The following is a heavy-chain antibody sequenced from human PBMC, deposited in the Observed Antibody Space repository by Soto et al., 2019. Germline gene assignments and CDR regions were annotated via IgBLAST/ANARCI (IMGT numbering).Heavy chain of an antibody. V-gene: IGHV4-59*08. Sequence: PSETLSLTCAVYGGSFSGYYWSWIRQPPGKGLEWIGYIYYSGSTNYNPSLKSRVTISVDTSKNQFSLKLSSVTAADTAVYYCARRVEMATISRDWFDPWGQGTLVTVSS. J-gene: IGHJ5*02. CDR2: IYYSGST. CDR3: ARRVEMATISRDWFDP. D-gene: IGHD5-12*01. CDR1: GGSFSGYY.